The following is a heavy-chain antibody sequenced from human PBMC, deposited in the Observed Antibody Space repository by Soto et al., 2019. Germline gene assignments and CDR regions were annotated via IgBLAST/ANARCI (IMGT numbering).Heavy chain of an antibody. Sequence: ASVKVSCKASGYTFTSYYMHWVRQAPGQGLEWMGIINPSGGSTSYAQKFQGRVTMTRDTSTSTVYMELSSLRSEDTAVYYCARDIFPVTTPQGFDYWGQGTLVTVSS. J-gene: IGHJ4*02. V-gene: IGHV1-46*01. CDR2: INPSGGST. D-gene: IGHD1-1*01. CDR1: GYTFTSYY. CDR3: ARDIFPVTTPQGFDY.